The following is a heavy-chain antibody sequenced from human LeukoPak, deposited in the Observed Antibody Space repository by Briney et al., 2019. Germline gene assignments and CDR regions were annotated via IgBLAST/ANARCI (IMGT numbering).Heavy chain of an antibody. CDR2: INPDGSGT. J-gene: IGHJ4*02. D-gene: IGHD1-1*01. V-gene: IGHV3-74*01. Sequence: PGGSLRLSCAASRFTFSNYWMHWVRHPPGKGLVWVSHINPDGSGTNYADSVKGRFTISRDNTKNALDLQMNSLRAEDTAVYYCVRDLGGRDDFWGQGTLVTVSS. CDR3: VRDLGGRDDF. CDR1: RFTFSNYW.